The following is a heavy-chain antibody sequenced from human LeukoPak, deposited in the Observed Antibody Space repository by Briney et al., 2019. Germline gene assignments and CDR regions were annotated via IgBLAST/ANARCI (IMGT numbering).Heavy chain of an antibody. J-gene: IGHJ1*01. Sequence: SETLSLTCAVYGGSFSGYYWSWIRQPPGKGLEWIGEIYHSGSTNYNPSLKSRVTISVDKSKNQFSLKLSSVTAADTAVYYCARSIVVVPAAIEYFQHWGQGTLVTVSS. CDR3: ARSIVVVPAAIEYFQH. V-gene: IGHV4-34*01. CDR2: IYHSGST. CDR1: GGSFSGYY. D-gene: IGHD2-2*02.